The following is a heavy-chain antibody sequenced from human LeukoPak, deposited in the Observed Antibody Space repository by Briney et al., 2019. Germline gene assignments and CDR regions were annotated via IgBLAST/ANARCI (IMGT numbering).Heavy chain of an antibody. J-gene: IGHJ5*02. Sequence: RGPLRPYAITTAPHAPRHALQYTPGIHPIIRTANYAQKFQGRVTITADASTSTAYMQLTSLTSEDTAVYYCPRGGSIQYSSSWYGMYNWFDPWGQGTLVTVSS. CDR1: RGPLRPYA. V-gene: IGHV1-69*01. CDR3: PRGGSIQYSSSWYGMYNWFDP. D-gene: IGHD6-13*01. CDR2: IHPIIRTA.